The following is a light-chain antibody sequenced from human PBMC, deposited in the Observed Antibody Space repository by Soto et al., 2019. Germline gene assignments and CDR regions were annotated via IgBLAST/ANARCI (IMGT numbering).Light chain of an antibody. J-gene: IGKJ4*01. V-gene: IGKV3-20*01. CDR3: QQYYTSPLT. CDR2: GSS. Sequence: EIVLTQSPGTLSFSPGERATLSCRASQTVSSTYLAWFQQKPGQAPRLLIYGSSTRATGTPDRFSGSGSGTDFTLTISRLEPEDFAVYYCQQYYTSPLTFGGGTKVEIK. CDR1: QTVSSTY.